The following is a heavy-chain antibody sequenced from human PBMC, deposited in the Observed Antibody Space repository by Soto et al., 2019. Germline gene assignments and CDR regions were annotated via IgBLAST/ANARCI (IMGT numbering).Heavy chain of an antibody. Sequence: QVQLVQSGAEVKNPGASVKVSCKASGYRFTSYGIGWVRQAPGQGLEWMGWINAYNGNTNKAQNHDGRVNQSTDTSKSTAYMELRSMRSNDTAVYYSAMVDVYVTPSPQDVWGQGTTVTGSS. CDR3: AMVDVYVTPSPQDV. D-gene: IGHD3-16*01. CDR2: INAYNGNT. J-gene: IGHJ6*02. V-gene: IGHV1-18*01. CDR1: GYRFTSYG.